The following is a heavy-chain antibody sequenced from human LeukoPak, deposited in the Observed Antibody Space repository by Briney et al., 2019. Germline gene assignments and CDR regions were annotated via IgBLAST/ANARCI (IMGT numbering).Heavy chain of an antibody. J-gene: IGHJ4*02. CDR1: GGSVTSYY. D-gene: IGHD4-11*01. CDR3: ARGDYNFAY. Sequence: SETLSLTCTVSGGSVTSYYWSWIRQPPGKGLEWIGYIFYSGSSNYNPSLKSRVTISLDTSKNLFSLKLTSVTAADTAVYYCARGDYNFAYWGQGTLVTASS. CDR2: IFYSGSS. V-gene: IGHV4-59*02.